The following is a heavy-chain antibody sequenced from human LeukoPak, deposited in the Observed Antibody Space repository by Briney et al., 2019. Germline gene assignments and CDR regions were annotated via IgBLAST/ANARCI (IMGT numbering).Heavy chain of an antibody. CDR2: INHSGST. CDR3: ARGPSLYDSSGFHFDY. CDR1: GGSFSGYY. V-gene: IGHV4-34*01. D-gene: IGHD3-22*01. J-gene: IGHJ4*02. Sequence: SETLSLTCAVYGGSFSGYYWSWLRQPPGKGLKWIGEINHSGSTNYNPSLKSRVTISVDTSKNQFSLKLSSVTAADTAVYYCARGPSLYDSSGFHFDYWGQGTLVTVSS.